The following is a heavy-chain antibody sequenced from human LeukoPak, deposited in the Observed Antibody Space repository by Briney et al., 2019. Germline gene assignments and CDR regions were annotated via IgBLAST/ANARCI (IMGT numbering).Heavy chain of an antibody. CDR2: ISYDGSNK. CDR1: GFTFSSYG. J-gene: IGHJ4*02. V-gene: IGHV3-30*18. Sequence: GRSLRLSCAAPGFTFSSYGMHWVRQAPGKGLEWVAVISYDGSNKYYADSVKGRFTISRDNSKNTLYLQMESLRSEDTAVYYCAKGGKWSSDWISPYDYWGQGTLVTVSS. D-gene: IGHD6-19*01. CDR3: AKGGKWSSDWISPYDY.